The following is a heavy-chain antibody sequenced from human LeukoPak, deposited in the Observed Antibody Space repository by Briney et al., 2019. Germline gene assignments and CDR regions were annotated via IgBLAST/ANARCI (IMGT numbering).Heavy chain of an antibody. CDR3: ARQPVSVTVFDY. CDR2: IYYSGST. D-gene: IGHD1-20*01. Sequence: SETLSLTCTVSGGSISSSSYYGGWVRQPPGKGLEWIGSIYYSGSTYYIPSLKSRVTISVDTSKNQFSLKLSSVTAADTAVYYCARQPVSVTVFDYWGQGTLVTVSS. J-gene: IGHJ4*02. CDR1: GGSISSSSYY. V-gene: IGHV4-39*01.